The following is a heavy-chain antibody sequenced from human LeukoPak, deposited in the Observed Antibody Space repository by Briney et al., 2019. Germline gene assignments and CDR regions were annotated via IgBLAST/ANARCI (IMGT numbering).Heavy chain of an antibody. V-gene: IGHV3-53*01. J-gene: IGHJ3*02. D-gene: IGHD2-8*02. CDR3: ARGESTGGHDAFDI. CDR1: GFTVSTNY. Sequence: GGSLRLSCAASGFTVSTNYMTWVRQAPGKGLEWVSVIYTGGGTYYADSVKGRFTISRDNSKNTLCLQMNSLRAEDTALYYCARGESTGGHDAFDIWGQGTMVTVSS. CDR2: IYTGGGT.